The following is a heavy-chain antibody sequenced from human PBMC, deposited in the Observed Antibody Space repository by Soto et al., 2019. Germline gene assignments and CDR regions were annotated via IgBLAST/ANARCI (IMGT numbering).Heavy chain of an antibody. CDR3: ATGFLGLCTGGNCPLDY. J-gene: IGHJ4*02. V-gene: IGHV3-33*01. CDR1: GFTFSRQA. CDR2: IWYHGIDK. D-gene: IGHD2-15*01. Sequence: QVQLVESGGGVVQPERSLRLSCAASGFTFSRQAMHWVRQAPGRGLEWVAVIWYHGIDKYYADSVKGRFTISRDNSKNTVYLQMNSLRGEDTAVYYCATGFLGLCTGGNCPLDYWGRGTLVTVSS.